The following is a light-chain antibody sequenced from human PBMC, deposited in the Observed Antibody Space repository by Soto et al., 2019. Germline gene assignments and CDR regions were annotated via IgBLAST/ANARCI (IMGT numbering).Light chain of an antibody. CDR1: SSNIGSNT. CDR2: SNN. J-gene: IGLJ1*01. V-gene: IGLV1-44*01. CDR3: AAWDDSLNGV. Sequence: VLTQPPSASGTPGQRVTISCSGSSSNIGSNTVNWYQQLPGTAPKLLIYSNNQRPSGVPDRFSGSKSGTSASLAISGLQSEDEADYYCAAWDDSLNGVFGTGTKLTVL.